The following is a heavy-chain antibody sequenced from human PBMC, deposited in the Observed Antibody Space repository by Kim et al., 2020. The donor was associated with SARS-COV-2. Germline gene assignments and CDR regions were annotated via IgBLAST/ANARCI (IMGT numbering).Heavy chain of an antibody. CDR2: IKSKTDGGTT. J-gene: IGHJ4*02. Sequence: GGSLRLSCAASGFTFSNAWMSWVRQAPGKGLEWVGRIKSKTDGGTTDYAAPVKGRFTISRDDSKNTLYLQMNSLKTEDTAVYYCTTGGGEQRVGYYYDSSGYYYYNDYWGQGTLVTVSS. CDR3: TTGGGEQRVGYYYDSSGYYYYNDY. V-gene: IGHV3-15*01. CDR1: GFTFSNAW. D-gene: IGHD3-22*01.